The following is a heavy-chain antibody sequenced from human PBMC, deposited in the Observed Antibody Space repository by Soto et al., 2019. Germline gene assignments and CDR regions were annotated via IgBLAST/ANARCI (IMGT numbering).Heavy chain of an antibody. D-gene: IGHD3-22*01. CDR3: AKSLRNYFDTLGSDHFFDY. CDR1: EFTFSSYA. J-gene: IGHJ4*02. V-gene: IGHV3-23*01. CDR2: ISATGGST. Sequence: EVQLLESGGGLVQPGGSLRLSCAASEFTFSSYAVSWVRRAPGKGLEWVSAISATGGSTYYADSVKGRFTISRDNSKSTLYPPRDSLRAEDTALYYCAKSLRNYFDTLGSDHFFDYWGQGTLVTVSS.